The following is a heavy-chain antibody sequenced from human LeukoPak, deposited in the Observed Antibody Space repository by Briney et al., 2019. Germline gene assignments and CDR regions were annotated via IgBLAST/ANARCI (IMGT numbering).Heavy chain of an antibody. J-gene: IGHJ5*02. V-gene: IGHV4-59*01. CDR2: IYYTGST. CDR1: GGSITGYH. D-gene: IGHD3-22*01. Sequence: PSETLSLTCAVSGGSITGYHWTWLRQRPGKGLEWIGFIYYTGSTDYNPSFKGRITISIGTSKNQFSLNLYSVTAADTAVYFCARQQNYYDGSGYYYLWFDPWGQGTLVTVSS. CDR3: ARQQNYYDGSGYYYLWFDP.